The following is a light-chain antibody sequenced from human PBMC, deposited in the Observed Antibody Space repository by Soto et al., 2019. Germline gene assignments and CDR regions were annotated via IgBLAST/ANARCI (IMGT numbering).Light chain of an antibody. CDR2: WAS. CDR3: QQYCNPPQN. V-gene: IGKV4-1*01. CDR1: QSILYSPNNKNY. Sequence: DIVMTQSPDSLAVSLGERATINCKSSQSILYSPNNKNYLAWYQQKPGPPPKLLIYWASTRESGVPDRFSGSGSGTHFTLTISILQPEDVAVYYCQQYCNPPQNFGQGTKVEIK. J-gene: IGKJ1*01.